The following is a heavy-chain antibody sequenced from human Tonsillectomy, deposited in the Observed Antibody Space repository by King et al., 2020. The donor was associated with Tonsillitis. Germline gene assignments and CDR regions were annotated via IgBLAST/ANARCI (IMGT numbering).Heavy chain of an antibody. J-gene: IGHJ4*02. CDR1: GFTFSSYG. CDR3: AKGPSPDYGAHFEY. Sequence: VKLVESGGGVVQPGRSLRLSCAASGFTFSSYGMHWVRQAPGEGLEWVAVISYDGSSKFYADSMKGRFSISRDNSKNTLYLQMNSLRAEDTAVYYCAKGPSPDYGAHFEYWGQGTLVTVSS. CDR2: ISYDGSSK. D-gene: IGHD4-17*01. V-gene: IGHV3-30*18.